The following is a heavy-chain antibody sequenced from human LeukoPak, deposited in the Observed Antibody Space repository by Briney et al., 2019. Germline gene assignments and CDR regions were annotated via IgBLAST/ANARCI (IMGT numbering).Heavy chain of an antibody. Sequence: SETLSLTCAVYGGSFSGYYWSWIRQPPGKGLEWIGEINHSGSTNYNPSPKSRVTISVDTSKNQFSLKLSSVTAADTAVYSCARKSQRRRLNWFDPWGQGTLVTVSS. V-gene: IGHV4-34*01. J-gene: IGHJ5*02. D-gene: IGHD1-1*01. CDR2: INHSGST. CDR3: ARKSQRRRLNWFDP. CDR1: GGSFSGYY.